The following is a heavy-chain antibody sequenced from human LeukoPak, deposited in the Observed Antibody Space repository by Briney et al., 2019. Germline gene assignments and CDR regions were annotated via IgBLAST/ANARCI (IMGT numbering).Heavy chain of an antibody. CDR2: ISYDGSNK. D-gene: IGHD6-13*01. Sequence: PGRSLRLSCAASGFTFSSYGMHWVRQAPGKGLEWVAVISYDGSNKYYADSVKGRFTISRDNSKNTLYLQMNSLRAEDTAVYYCAKDSQPGVTIAAAGYWGQGTLVTASS. V-gene: IGHV3-30*18. J-gene: IGHJ4*02. CDR3: AKDSQPGVTIAAAGY. CDR1: GFTFSSYG.